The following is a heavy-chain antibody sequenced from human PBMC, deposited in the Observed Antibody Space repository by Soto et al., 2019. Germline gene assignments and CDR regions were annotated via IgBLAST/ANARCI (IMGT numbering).Heavy chain of an antibody. CDR3: ARDKGGSVLWFGELAGGRDYDGMDV. V-gene: IGHV4-31*03. J-gene: IGHJ6*02. CDR2: IYYSGST. D-gene: IGHD3-10*01. Sequence: SETLSLTCTVSGGSISSGGYYWSWIRQHPGKGLEWIGYIYYSGSTYYNPSLKSRVTISVDTSKNQFSLKLSSVTAADTAVYYCARDKGGSVLWFGELAGGRDYDGMDVWVQGTTVT. CDR1: GGSISSGGYY.